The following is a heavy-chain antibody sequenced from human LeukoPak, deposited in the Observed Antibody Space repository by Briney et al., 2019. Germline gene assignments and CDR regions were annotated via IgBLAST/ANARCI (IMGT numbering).Heavy chain of an antibody. CDR3: ARRQVVPSPFDY. V-gene: IGHV4-39*01. CDR2: IYYSGST. D-gene: IGHD6-13*01. J-gene: IGHJ4*02. Sequence: SETLSLTCTVSGGSISSSSYYWGWIRQPPGKGLEWIGSIYYSGSTYYNPSLKSRVTISVDTSKNQFSLKLSSVTAADTAVYYCARRQVVPSPFDYWGQGTLVTVSS. CDR1: GGSISSSSYY.